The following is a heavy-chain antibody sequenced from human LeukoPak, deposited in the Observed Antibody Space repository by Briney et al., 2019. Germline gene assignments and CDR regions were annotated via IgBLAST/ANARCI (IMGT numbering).Heavy chain of an antibody. J-gene: IGHJ4*02. CDR3: ARFDYGSGSSFDY. V-gene: IGHV4-39*07. CDR2: IYYSGST. D-gene: IGHD3-10*01. CDR1: GGSISSSSYY. Sequence: PSETLSLTCTVSGGSISSSSYYWGWIRQPPGKGLEWIGSIYYSGSTNYNPPLKSRVTISVDTSKNQFSLKLSSVTAADTAVYYCARFDYGSGSSFDYWGQGTLVTVSS.